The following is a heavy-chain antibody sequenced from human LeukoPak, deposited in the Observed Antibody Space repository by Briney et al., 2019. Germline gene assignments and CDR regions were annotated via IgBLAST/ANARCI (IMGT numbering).Heavy chain of an antibody. D-gene: IGHD3-10*01. CDR2: ISGSGGST. J-gene: IGHJ4*02. CDR1: GFTFSSYA. Sequence: GGSLRLSCAASGFTFSSYAMSWVRQAPGKGLEWVSAISGSGGSTYYADSVKGRFTISRDNSKNTLYLQINSLRAEDTAVYYCARSYYGSGSYPDYWGQGTLVTVSS. CDR3: ARSYYGSGSYPDY. V-gene: IGHV3-23*01.